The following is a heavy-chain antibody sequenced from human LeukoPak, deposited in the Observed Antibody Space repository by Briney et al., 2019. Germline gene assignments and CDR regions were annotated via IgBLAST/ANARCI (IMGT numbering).Heavy chain of an antibody. D-gene: IGHD6-13*01. Sequence: PGGSLRLSCAASGFTFSSYAMSWVRQAPGKGLEWGSSISGSGGSIYYADSVKGRFPISRDNSKSTLYLQMNSLRAEDTAIYSCAKEAVAAAGPFDYWGQGTLATVSS. CDR2: ISGSGGSI. V-gene: IGHV3-23*01. CDR1: GFTFSSYA. J-gene: IGHJ4*02. CDR3: AKEAVAAAGPFDY.